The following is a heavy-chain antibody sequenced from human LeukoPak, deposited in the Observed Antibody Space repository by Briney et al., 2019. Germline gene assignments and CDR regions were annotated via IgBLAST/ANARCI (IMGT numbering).Heavy chain of an antibody. CDR3: ARDSGQYYDFWSGYSDYYYGMDV. V-gene: IGHV3-53*01. CDR1: GFTVSSNY. J-gene: IGHJ6*02. D-gene: IGHD3-3*01. Sequence: QSGGSLRLSCAASGFTVSSNYMSWVRQAPGKGLEWVSVIYSGGSTYYADSVKGRFTISRDNSKNTLYLQMNSLRAEDTAVYYCARDSGQYYDFWSGYSDYYYGMDVWGQGTTVTVSS. CDR2: IYSGGST.